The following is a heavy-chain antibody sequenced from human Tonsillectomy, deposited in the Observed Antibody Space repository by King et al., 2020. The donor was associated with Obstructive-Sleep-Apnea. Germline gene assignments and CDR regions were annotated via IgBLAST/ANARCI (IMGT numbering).Heavy chain of an antibody. J-gene: IGHJ6*02. D-gene: IGHD4-23*01. CDR2: TYYRSKWYN. V-gene: IGHV6-1*01. Sequence: VQLQQSGPGLVKPSQTLSVTCAISGDSVSSNSAAWTWIRQSPSRGLEWLGRTYYRSKWYNEYAVSVKSRITINPDTSKNQFSLQLESVTPEDTAVYYCALLRGPTVVTPEYYYYGMDVWGQGTTVTVSS. CDR3: ALLRGPTVVTPEYYYYGMDV. CDR1: GDSVSSNSAA.